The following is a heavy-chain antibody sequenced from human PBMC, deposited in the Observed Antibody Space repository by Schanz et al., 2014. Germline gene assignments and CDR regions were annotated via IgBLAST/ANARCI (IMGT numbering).Heavy chain of an antibody. CDR2: IYHSGST. CDR3: ASRRRMGISMVRGILKGWFDP. CDR1: GGSISSGGSS. Sequence: QLQLQESGSGLVKPSQTLSLTCGVSGGSISSGGSSWNWIRLPPGKGLEWIGYIYHSGSTYYNPSLKSRVTISVDRSKNQFSLTLTAVTAADTAVYYCASRRRMGISMVRGILKGWFDPWGQGTLVTVSS. J-gene: IGHJ5*02. V-gene: IGHV4-30-2*01. D-gene: IGHD3-10*01.